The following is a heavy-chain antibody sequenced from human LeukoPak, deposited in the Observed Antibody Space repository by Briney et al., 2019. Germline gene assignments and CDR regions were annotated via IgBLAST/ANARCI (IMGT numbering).Heavy chain of an antibody. CDR2: IYTSGST. CDR3: ARRLAAAGPDYYYYYYYMDV. V-gene: IGHV4-61*02. D-gene: IGHD6-13*01. Sequence: SQTLSLTCTVSGGSISSGSYFWSWIRQPAGKGLEWIGCIYTSGSTNYNPSLKSRVTISVDTTKNQFSLKLSSVTAADTAVYYCARRLAAAGPDYYYYYYYMDVWGKGTTVTVSS. J-gene: IGHJ6*03. CDR1: GGSISSGSYF.